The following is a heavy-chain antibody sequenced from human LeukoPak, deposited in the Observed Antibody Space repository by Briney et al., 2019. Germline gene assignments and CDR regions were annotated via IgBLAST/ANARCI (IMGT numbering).Heavy chain of an antibody. CDR2: INPNSGGT. D-gene: IGHD2-15*01. CDR1: GYTVTGYY. CDR3: ARGVRLGTPGLFWFDP. J-gene: IGHJ5*02. V-gene: IGHV1-2*04. Sequence: ASVKVSCKASGYTVTGYYMHWVRQAPGQGLEWMGWINPNSGGTNYAQKFQGWVTMTRDTSISTAYMELSRLRSDDTAVYYCARGVRLGTPGLFWFDPWGQGTLVTVSS.